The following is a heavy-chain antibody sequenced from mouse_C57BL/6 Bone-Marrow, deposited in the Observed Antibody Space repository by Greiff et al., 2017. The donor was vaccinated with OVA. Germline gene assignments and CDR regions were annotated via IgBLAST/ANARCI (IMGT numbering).Heavy chain of an antibody. CDR2: INSDGGSP. V-gene: IGHV5-2*01. Sequence: EVQLVESGGGLVQPGESLKLSCESNEYEFPSHDMSWVRKTPEKRLELVAAINSDGGSPYYPATMERRFIISRANTKKTLSLQMSKLRSQDTALYYGARKAYSNYLYAMDYWGQGTSVTVSS. CDR3: ARKAYSNYLYAMDY. J-gene: IGHJ4*01. D-gene: IGHD2-5*01. CDR1: EYEFPSHD.